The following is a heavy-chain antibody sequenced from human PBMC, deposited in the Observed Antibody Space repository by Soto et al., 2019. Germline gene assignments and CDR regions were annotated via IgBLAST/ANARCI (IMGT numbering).Heavy chain of an antibody. J-gene: IGHJ4*02. D-gene: IGHD6-13*01. Sequence: GGSLRLSCASAGFTFNSYGMHWLRQAPGQGLEWVTVISYDGSNKYCADSVKGRFTISRDNSKNTLYLQMNSLRAEDPAVYYCAKETPPYSSPPTFGYWGEGTLVTVCS. V-gene: IGHV3-30*18. CDR3: AKETPPYSSPPTFGY. CDR2: ISYDGSNK. CDR1: GFTFNSYG.